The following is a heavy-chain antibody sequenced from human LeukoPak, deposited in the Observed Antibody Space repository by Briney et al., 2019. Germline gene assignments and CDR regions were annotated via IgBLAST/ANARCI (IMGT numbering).Heavy chain of an antibody. CDR2: INPSGGST. J-gene: IGHJ4*02. Sequence: ASVKVSCKASGYTFTSYYMHWVRQAPGQGLEWMGIINPSGGSTSYAQKFQGRVTMTRDTSTSTVYMELSSLRSEDTAVYYCARETPPDYSGSGSYYNPHFDYWGQGTLVTVSS. CDR3: ARETPPDYSGSGSYYNPHFDY. CDR1: GYTFTSYY. D-gene: IGHD3-10*01. V-gene: IGHV1-46*01.